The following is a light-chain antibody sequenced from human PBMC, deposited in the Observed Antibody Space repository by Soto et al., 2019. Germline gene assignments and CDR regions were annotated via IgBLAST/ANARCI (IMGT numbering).Light chain of an antibody. J-gene: IGLJ3*02. CDR1: NIKTKS. CDR2: YDN. V-gene: IGLV3-21*04. Sequence: SYVLTQPPSVSVAPGKTARITGGGANIKTKSVHWYHQKPGQAPIVVIYYDNDRPPGIPERFSGSNSGNTATLTISRVEAGDEADYYCQVWDSSRGHTVFGGGTKVTVL. CDR3: QVWDSSRGHTV.